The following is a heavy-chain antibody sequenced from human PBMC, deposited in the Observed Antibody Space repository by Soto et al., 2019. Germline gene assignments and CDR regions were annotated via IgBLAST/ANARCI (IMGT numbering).Heavy chain of an antibody. CDR1: GFTFSSYG. J-gene: IGHJ4*02. V-gene: IGHV3-33*08. CDR3: ARGPRLELPPRIDY. CDR2: IWYDGSNK. Sequence: GGSLRLSCAASGFTFSSYGMHWVRQAPGKGLEWVAVIWYDGSNKYYADSVKGRFTISRDNSKNTLYLQMNSLRAEDTVVYYCARGPRLELPPRIDYWGQGTLVTVSS. D-gene: IGHD1-7*01.